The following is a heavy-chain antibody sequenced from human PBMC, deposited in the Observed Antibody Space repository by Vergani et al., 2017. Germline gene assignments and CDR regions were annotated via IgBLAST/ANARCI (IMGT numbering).Heavy chain of an antibody. V-gene: IGHV3-48*01. CDR3: ARDYSSTSGRAFDF. D-gene: IGHD2-2*01. CDR2: VSTGTKSQ. Sequence: QLVESGGGWVQPGGSLRLSCVVSGFDFSSYIMNWVRQAPGKGLEWVSFVSTGTKSQSYAESEKGRFTLSRDSAKNSLYLQMDSLGAEDTAVYYCARDYSSTSGRAFDFWGQGTKVTVSS. J-gene: IGHJ3*01. CDR1: GFDFSSYI.